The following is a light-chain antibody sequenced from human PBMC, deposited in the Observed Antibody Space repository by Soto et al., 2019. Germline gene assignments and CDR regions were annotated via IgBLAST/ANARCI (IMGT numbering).Light chain of an antibody. CDR3: AAWDDSLNGFVV. CDR1: SSNIGSNT. CDR2: SNN. V-gene: IGLV1-44*01. J-gene: IGLJ2*01. Sequence: QSVLTQPPSASGTPGQRVTISCSGSSSNIGSNTVNWYQQLPGRAPKLLIYSNNRRPSGVPDRFSGSKSGTSASLTISGLQSEDEADYSCAAWDDSLNGFVVFGTGTKVTVL.